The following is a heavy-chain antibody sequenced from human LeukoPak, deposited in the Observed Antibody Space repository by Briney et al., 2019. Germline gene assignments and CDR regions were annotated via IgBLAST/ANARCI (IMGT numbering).Heavy chain of an antibody. CDR1: GGSISSGDYY. D-gene: IGHD3-22*01. CDR3: ARETQESYYYDSSGYYYVAGYFDY. CDR2: IFHSGST. J-gene: IGHJ4*02. Sequence: PSETLSLTCTVSGGSISSGDYYWSWIRQHPGKGLEWIGYIFHSGSTYYNPSLKSRVTISLDTSNNHFSLTLSSVTAADTAVYFCARETQESYYYDSSGYYYVAGYFDYWGQGILVTVSS. V-gene: IGHV4-31*03.